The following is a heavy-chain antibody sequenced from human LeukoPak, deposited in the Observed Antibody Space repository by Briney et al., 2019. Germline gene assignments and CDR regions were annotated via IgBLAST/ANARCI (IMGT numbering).Heavy chain of an antibody. CDR1: GFTFTSSA. J-gene: IGHJ4*02. V-gene: IGHV1-58*01. D-gene: IGHD6-13*01. CDR3: AAVRGYSSSWEFDY. Sequence: SVKVSCKASGFTFTSSAVQWVRQARGQRLEWIGWIVVGSGNTNYAQKFQERVTITRDMSTSTAYMEPSSLRSEDTAVYYCAAVRGYSSSWEFDYWGQGTLVTVSS. CDR2: IVVGSGNT.